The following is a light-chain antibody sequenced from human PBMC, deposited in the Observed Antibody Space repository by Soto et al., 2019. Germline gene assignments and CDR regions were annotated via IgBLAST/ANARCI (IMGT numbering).Light chain of an antibody. CDR1: QSVSNNY. CDR3: KQYGSSGT. V-gene: IGKV3-20*01. J-gene: IGKJ1*01. CDR2: GAS. Sequence: EIVLTQPPGTLSLSPGERATLSCRASQSVSNNYLAWYQQKPGQAPRLLIYGASNRATGIQDRFSGSGSGTEFTLTIRRLEPEDFAVYYCKQYGSSGTFGQGTKVDIK.